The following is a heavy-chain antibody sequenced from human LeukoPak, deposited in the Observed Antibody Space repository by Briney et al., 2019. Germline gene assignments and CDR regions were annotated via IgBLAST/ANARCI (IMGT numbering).Heavy chain of an antibody. Sequence: GGSLRLFCTASGFPFGIFWMTWVRQAPGKGLEWVANIKEDGSEKYYVDSVKGRFTISRDNARKSLSLQMNSLRAEDTAVYYCARDVDTNYWGQGTLVTVSS. D-gene: IGHD5-18*01. J-gene: IGHJ4*02. V-gene: IGHV3-7*03. CDR1: GFPFGIFW. CDR2: IKEDGSEK. CDR3: ARDVDTNY.